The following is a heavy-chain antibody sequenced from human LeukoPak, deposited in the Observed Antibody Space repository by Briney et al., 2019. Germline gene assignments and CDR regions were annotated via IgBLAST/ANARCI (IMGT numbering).Heavy chain of an antibody. CDR3: ATLTMVRGVISY. CDR1: GYTLTELS. V-gene: IGHV1-24*01. CDR2: FDPEDGET. Sequence: GASVKVSCKVSGYTLTELSMHWVRQAPGKGLEWMGGFDPEDGETIYAQKFQGGVTMTEDTSTDTAYMELSSLRSEDTAVYYCATLTMVRGVISYWGQGTLVTVSS. D-gene: IGHD3-10*01. J-gene: IGHJ4*02.